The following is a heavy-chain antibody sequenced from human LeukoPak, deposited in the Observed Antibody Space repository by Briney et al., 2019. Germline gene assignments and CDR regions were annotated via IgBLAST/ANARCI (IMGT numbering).Heavy chain of an antibody. CDR1: GGSISSGSYY. J-gene: IGHJ6*03. Sequence: PSQTLFLTCTVSGGSISSGSYYWSWIRQPAGKGLEWIGRIYTSGSTNYNPSLKSRVTISVDTSKNQFSLKLSSVTAADTAVYYCARERLFGVVIISNYYYYMDVWGKGTTVTVSS. CDR2: IYTSGST. D-gene: IGHD3-3*01. CDR3: ARERLFGVVIISNYYYYMDV. V-gene: IGHV4-61*02.